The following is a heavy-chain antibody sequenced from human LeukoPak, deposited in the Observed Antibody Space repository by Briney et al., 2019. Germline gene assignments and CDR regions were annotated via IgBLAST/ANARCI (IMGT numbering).Heavy chain of an antibody. V-gene: IGHV4-39*07. J-gene: IGHJ5*02. CDR2: IFNSGST. CDR1: GGSISSSKYY. CDR3: AREAYYGSGSWFDP. D-gene: IGHD3-10*01. Sequence: SETLSLTCTVSGGSISSSKYYWGWIRQSPGKGLEWIGTIFNSGSTHYNPSLKSRVTISVDTSKNQFSLKLSSVTAADTAVYYCAREAYYGSGSWFDPWGQGTLVTVSS.